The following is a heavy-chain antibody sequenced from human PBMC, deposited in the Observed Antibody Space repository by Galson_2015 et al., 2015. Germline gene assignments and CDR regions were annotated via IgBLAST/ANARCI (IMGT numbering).Heavy chain of an antibody. D-gene: IGHD4-23*01. J-gene: IGHJ6*02. CDR1: GYTFSGYY. Sequence: SVKVSCKAAGYTFSGYYIHWVRQAPGQGLEWMGWVNPKSGNTNYAQKFQGRVTMTRDTSISTAYMELYRLRSDDSAMYYCARDTSIVVTGTHGMDVWGQGTTVIVSS. CDR2: VNPKSGNT. CDR3: ARDTSIVVTGTHGMDV. V-gene: IGHV1-2*02.